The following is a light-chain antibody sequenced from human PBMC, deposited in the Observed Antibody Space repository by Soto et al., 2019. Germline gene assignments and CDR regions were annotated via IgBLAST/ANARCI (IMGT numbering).Light chain of an antibody. Sequence: EIGLTQSPGTLSLSPGKRATLSCRASQSLSTTDLVWYQHKSGQSPRLVIHGTFSTASGIPARFSASGYGKDFNITTSSLETEASPVYYYQPSGSLPYTFGRGTRLE. J-gene: IGKJ5*01. CDR1: QSLSTTD. V-gene: IGKV3-20*01. CDR3: QPSGSLPYT. CDR2: GTF.